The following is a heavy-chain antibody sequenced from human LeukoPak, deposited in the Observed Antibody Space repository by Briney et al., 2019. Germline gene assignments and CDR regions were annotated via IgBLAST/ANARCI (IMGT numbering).Heavy chain of an antibody. D-gene: IGHD3-22*01. V-gene: IGHV4-4*07. J-gene: IGHJ4*02. CDR2: IYTSGST. Sequence: SETLSLTRTVSGGSISSYYWSWIRQPAGKGLEWIGRIYTSGSTNYNPSLKSRVTMSVDTSKNQFSLKLSSVTAADTAVYYCARDYYYDSSGYYHPKGFDYWGQGTLVTVSS. CDR1: GGSISSYY. CDR3: ARDYYYDSSGYYHPKGFDY.